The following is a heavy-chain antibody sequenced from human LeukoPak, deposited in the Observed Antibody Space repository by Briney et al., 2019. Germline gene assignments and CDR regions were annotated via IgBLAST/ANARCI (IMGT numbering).Heavy chain of an antibody. V-gene: IGHV3-7*01. CDR3: ARTPIYGGRYFDS. CDR1: GFMFGTYW. Sequence: PGGSLRLSCAASGFMFGTYWMSWVRQAPGKGLEWVATITRDGSEMYYVDSVKGRFTISRDDAMNSLYLQLNSLRAEDTAVYFCARTPIYGGRYFDSWGQGTLVTVSS. CDR2: ITRDGSEM. J-gene: IGHJ4*02. D-gene: IGHD4-23*01.